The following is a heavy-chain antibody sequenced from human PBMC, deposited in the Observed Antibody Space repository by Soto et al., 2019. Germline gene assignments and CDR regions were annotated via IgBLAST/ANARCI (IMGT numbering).Heavy chain of an antibody. V-gene: IGHV3-48*03. CDR1: GFTFSSYE. J-gene: IGHJ4*02. CDR2: ISRSGSMM. CDR3: ERDFAGFGVDY. Sequence: GGSLRLSCAASGFTFSSYEMNWVRQAPGKGLEWVSSISRSGSMMYYADSVKGRFTISRDNAENFMYLHMSSLRAEDTAVYYCERDFAGFGVDYWGQGNLVTVSS. D-gene: IGHD3-10*01.